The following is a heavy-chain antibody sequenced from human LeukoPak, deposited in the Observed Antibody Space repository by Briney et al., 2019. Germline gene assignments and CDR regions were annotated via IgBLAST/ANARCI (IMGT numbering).Heavy chain of an antibody. CDR1: GYSFTKYC. CDR3: ARMRNIRAYSCYYYGMDV. V-gene: IGHV5-51*01. J-gene: IGHJ6*02. Sequence: GESLKISCRCSGYSFTKYCISWVGQMPGKGLEWMGIIYPSDSETRYSPSFQGQVTISADRSISTAYLQWSSLKASDTATYYCARMRNIRAYSCYYYGMDVWGRGTTVTVSS. CDR2: IYPSDSET. D-gene: IGHD2-21*01.